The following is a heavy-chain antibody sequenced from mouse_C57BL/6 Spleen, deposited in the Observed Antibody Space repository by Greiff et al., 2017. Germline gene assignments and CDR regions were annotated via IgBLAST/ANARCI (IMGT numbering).Heavy chain of an antibody. V-gene: IGHV1-42*01. Sequence: VPLQQSGPELVKPGASVKISCKASGYSFTGYYMNWVKQSPEKSLEWIGEINPSTGGTTYNQKFKAKATLTVDKSSSTASMQLKSLTSEDSAVYYCARTDYDAFYAMDYWGQGTSVTVSS. CDR2: INPSTGGT. CDR3: ARTDYDAFYAMDY. J-gene: IGHJ4*01. CDR1: GYSFTGYY. D-gene: IGHD2-4*01.